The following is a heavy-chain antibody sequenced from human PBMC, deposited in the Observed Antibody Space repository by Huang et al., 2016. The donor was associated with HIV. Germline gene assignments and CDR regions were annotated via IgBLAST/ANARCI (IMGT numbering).Heavy chain of an antibody. CDR2: SSPVFGTA. J-gene: IGHJ1*01. CDR3: ARARRHSGNSGLIDL. V-gene: IGHV1-69*13. Sequence: HVHLVQSGAEVKKPGSSVKVSCKASGGTFSTDAITWVRQAPGQGLERMGGSSPVFGTANDEQKCQDRVTFTADEFSTTAYMELSDLKYEDTAIYFCARARRHSGNSGLIDLWGQGTLVTVSS. CDR1: GGTFSTDA. D-gene: IGHD2-21*02.